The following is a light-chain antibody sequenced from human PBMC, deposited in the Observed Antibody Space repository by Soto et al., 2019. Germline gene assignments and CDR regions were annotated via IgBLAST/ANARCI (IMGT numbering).Light chain of an antibody. V-gene: IGKV3D-20*01. J-gene: IGKJ1*01. CDR2: DAS. CDR3: QQYGSSSWT. Sequence: EIVLTQSPATLSLSPGERATLSCGAIQSVSSSYLAWYQQKPGLAPRLLIYDASSRATGIPDRFSGSGSGTDFTLTISRLEPEDFAVYYCQQYGSSSWTFGQGTKV. CDR1: QSVSSSY.